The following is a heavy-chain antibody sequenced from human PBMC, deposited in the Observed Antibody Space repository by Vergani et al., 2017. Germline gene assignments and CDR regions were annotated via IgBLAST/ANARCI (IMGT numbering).Heavy chain of an antibody. J-gene: IGHJ4*02. D-gene: IGHD3-10*01. Sequence: QVQLQESGPGLVKPSETLSLTCTVSGGSISSYYWSWIRQPPGKGLEWIWYIYYSVSTNYNPSLKSRVTISVDTSKNQFSLKLSSVTAADTAVYYCARGRGVRGVNDYWSQGALVTVS. CDR1: GGSISSYY. V-gene: IGHV4-59*01. CDR3: ARGRGVRGVNDY. CDR2: IYYSVST.